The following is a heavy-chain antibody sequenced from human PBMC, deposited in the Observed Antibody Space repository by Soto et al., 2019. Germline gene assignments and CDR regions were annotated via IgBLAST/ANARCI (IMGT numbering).Heavy chain of an antibody. V-gene: IGHV4-61*01. CDR3: ARGSPYYDSSGFDY. CDR1: GGSVSSGSYY. CDR2: IYYSGST. J-gene: IGHJ4*02. D-gene: IGHD3-22*01. Sequence: QVQLQESGPGLVKPSETLFLTCTVSGGSVSSGSYYWSWIRQPPGKGLEWIGYIYYSGSTNYNPSLKSRVTISVDTSKNQFSLKLSSVTAADTAVYYCARGSPYYDSSGFDYWGQGTLVTVSS.